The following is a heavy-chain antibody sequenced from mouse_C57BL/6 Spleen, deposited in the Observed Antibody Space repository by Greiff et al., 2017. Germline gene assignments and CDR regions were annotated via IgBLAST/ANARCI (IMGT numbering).Heavy chain of an antibody. CDR1: GYTFTSYW. V-gene: IGHV1-69*01. CDR3: ATYDYDHFDD. CDR2: IDPSDSYT. Sequence: QVQLQQPGAELVMPGASVKLSCKASGYTFTSYWMHWVKQRPGQGLEWIGEIDPSDSYTNYNQKFKGKSTLTVDKSSSTAYMQLSSLTSEDSAVYYCATYDYDHFDDWGQGTTITVSS. J-gene: IGHJ2*01. D-gene: IGHD2-4*01.